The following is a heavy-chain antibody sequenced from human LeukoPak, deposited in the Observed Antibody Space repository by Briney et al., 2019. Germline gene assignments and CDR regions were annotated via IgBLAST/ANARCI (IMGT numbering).Heavy chain of an antibody. J-gene: IGHJ4*02. V-gene: IGHV3-7*01. Sequence: GGSLRLSCAASGFTFSTYWMSWVRQAPGKGPEWVANIKQDGSEKYYVDSVKGRFTISRDNAKNSLYLQMNSLRAEDTAVYYCARTLYYYDSSGYYGYWGQGTLVTVSS. CDR1: GFTFSTYW. D-gene: IGHD3-22*01. CDR3: ARTLYYYDSSGYYGY. CDR2: IKQDGSEK.